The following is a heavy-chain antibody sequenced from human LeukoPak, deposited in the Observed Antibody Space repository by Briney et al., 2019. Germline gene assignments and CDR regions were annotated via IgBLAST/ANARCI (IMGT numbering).Heavy chain of an antibody. D-gene: IGHD2-2*01. J-gene: IGHJ3*01. CDR3: ARHAGDGGAFDV. CDR2: IDPSDSYT. V-gene: IGHV5-10-1*01. CDR1: GYGFTNYW. Sequence: KSGESLKISCKVSGYGFTNYWITWVRQMPGKGLEWMGRIDPSDSYTKYSPSFQGLVSISADKSIATAYLQWSSLEASDTAMYSCARHAGDGGAFDVRGQGTMVTVSS.